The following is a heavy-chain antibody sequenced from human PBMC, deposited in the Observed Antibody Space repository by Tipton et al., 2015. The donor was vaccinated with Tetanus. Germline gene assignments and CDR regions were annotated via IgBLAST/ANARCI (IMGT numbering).Heavy chain of an antibody. V-gene: IGHV3-33*01. Sequence: LSLTCAASGFNFSVYGMHWVRQAPGKGLDWVAVVWYGGSHKYYADSVKGRFTIFRDNSKDTVFLQMNSLRAEDTAVYYCARGWGSSWYYFDYWGQGILVTVSS. J-gene: IGHJ4*02. D-gene: IGHD6-13*01. CDR2: VWYGGSHK. CDR3: ARGWGSSWYYFDY. CDR1: GFNFSVYG.